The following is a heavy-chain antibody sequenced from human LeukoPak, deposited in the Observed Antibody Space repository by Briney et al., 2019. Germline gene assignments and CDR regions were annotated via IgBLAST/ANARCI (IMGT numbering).Heavy chain of an antibody. V-gene: IGHV3-13*01. Sequence: PGGSLRLSCAASDFTFRNYDMHWVRQPLGRGLEWVSAIETAGDTFYLASVKGRFTISRENAKNSLYLQMNSLRAEDTAVYYCTRTSLAAGGAFNLWGQGTLVTVSS. CDR2: IETAGDT. CDR1: DFTFRNYD. D-gene: IGHD3-16*01. CDR3: TRTSLAAGGAFNL. J-gene: IGHJ3*01.